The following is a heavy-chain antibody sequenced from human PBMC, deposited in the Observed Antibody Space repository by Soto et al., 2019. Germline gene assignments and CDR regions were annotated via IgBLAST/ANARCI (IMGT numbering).Heavy chain of an antibody. Sequence: QVQLVESGGGVVQPGRSLRLSCAASGFTFSSYGMHWVRQAPGKGLEWVAVISYDGSNKYYADSVKGRFTISRDNSKNTLYLQMNSLRAEDTAVYYCAKESGYYYDSRGLADYWGQGTLVTVSS. CDR1: GFTFSSYG. V-gene: IGHV3-30*18. CDR2: ISYDGSNK. J-gene: IGHJ4*02. CDR3: AKESGYYYDSRGLADY. D-gene: IGHD3-22*01.